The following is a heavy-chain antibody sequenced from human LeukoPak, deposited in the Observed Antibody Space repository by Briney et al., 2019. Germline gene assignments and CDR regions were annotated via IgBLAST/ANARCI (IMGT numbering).Heavy chain of an antibody. CDR1: GFSFSSYA. D-gene: IGHD3-16*02. CDR2: ISGSGGST. CDR3: AKNPDYDYVWGSYRSFDY. J-gene: IGHJ4*02. Sequence: GGSLRLSCAASGFSFSSYAMSWVRQAPGQGLEWVSAISGSGGSTYYADSVKGRFTISRDNSKNTLYLQMNSLRAEDTAVYYCAKNPDYDYVWGSYRSFDYWGQGTLVTVSS. V-gene: IGHV3-23*01.